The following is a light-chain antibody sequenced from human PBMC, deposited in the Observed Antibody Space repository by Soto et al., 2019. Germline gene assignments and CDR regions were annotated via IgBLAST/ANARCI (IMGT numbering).Light chain of an antibody. V-gene: IGKV4-1*01. Sequence: DIVMTQSPDSLAVSLGERATINCKSSQTILYSSNNKNYLAWYQQRPGQSPRLLIYWASVRASGVPDRFSGSGSGTDFTLSISSLQAEDVAVYYCQQYRYNPRTFGGGTRVAIK. J-gene: IGKJ4*01. CDR3: QQYRYNPRT. CDR2: WAS. CDR1: QTILYSSNNKNY.